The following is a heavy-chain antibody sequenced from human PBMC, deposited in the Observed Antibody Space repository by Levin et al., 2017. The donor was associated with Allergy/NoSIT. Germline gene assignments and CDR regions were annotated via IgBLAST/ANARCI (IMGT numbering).Heavy chain of an antibody. CDR3: ARYTALDHRFGY. D-gene: IGHD5-18*01. CDR1: GGSISSGDYY. V-gene: IGHV4-31*03. J-gene: IGHJ4*02. Sequence: PSETLSLTCTVSGGSISSGDYYWSWIRQHPGKGLEWIGFIYHSGSTYYNPSLKSRVTILVDTSKNQFSLKLSSVTAADTAVYYCARYTALDHRFGYWGQGTPVTVSS. CDR2: IYHSGST.